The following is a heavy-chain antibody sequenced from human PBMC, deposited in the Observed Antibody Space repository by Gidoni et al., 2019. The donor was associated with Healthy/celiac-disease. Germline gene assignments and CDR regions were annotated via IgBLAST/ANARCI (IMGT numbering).Heavy chain of an antibody. D-gene: IGHD6-13*01. CDR3: ARDRFSSSWFPSLDY. V-gene: IGHV4-59*01. CDR1: VGSTSSYY. Sequence: QVQLQESGPGLVKPSETLSLTCTVPVGSTSSYYWGWIRQPPGKGLEWIGYIYYSGSTNYNPSLKSRVTISVDTSKNQFSLKLSSVTAADTAVYYCARDRFSSSWFPSLDYWGQGTLVTVSS. CDR2: IYYSGST. J-gene: IGHJ4*02.